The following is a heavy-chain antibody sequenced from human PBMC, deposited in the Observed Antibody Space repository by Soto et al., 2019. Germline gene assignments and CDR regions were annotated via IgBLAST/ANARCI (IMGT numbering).Heavy chain of an antibody. D-gene: IGHD2-15*01. V-gene: IGHV3-30*18. CDR3: AKDRGFCSGGSCSLFDY. CDR2: ISYDGSNK. J-gene: IGHJ4*02. Sequence: ESGGGVVQPGRSLRLSCAASGFTFSSYGMHWVRQAPGKGLEWVAVISYDGSNKYYADSVKGRFTISRDNSKNTLFLQMNSLSAEDTALYYCAKDRGFCSGGSCSLFDYWGQGTLVTVSS. CDR1: GFTFSSYG.